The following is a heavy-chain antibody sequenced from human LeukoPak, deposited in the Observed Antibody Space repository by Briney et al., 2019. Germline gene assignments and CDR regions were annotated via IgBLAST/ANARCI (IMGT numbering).Heavy chain of an antibody. Sequence: PGRSLRLSCAASGFTFDDYAMHWVRQAPGKGLEWVSGISWNSGSVGYADSVKGRFTISRDNAKNSLYLQMNSLRAEDTALYYCAKDFRWELSGTTYYFDYWGQGTLVTVSS. CDR2: ISWNSGSV. CDR1: GFTFDDYA. CDR3: AKDFRWELSGTTYYFDY. V-gene: IGHV3-9*01. D-gene: IGHD4-23*01. J-gene: IGHJ4*02.